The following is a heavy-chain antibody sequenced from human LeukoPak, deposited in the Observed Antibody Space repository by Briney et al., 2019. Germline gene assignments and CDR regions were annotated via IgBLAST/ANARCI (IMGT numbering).Heavy chain of an antibody. Sequence: GGSLRLSCAASGFTFSSYGMHWVRQAPGKGLEWVAFIRYDGSNKYYADSVKGRFTISRDNAKNSLDLQMNSLRAEDTAVYYCARGVTTVDYWGQGTLVTVSS. D-gene: IGHD4-17*01. CDR3: ARGVTTVDY. J-gene: IGHJ4*02. CDR1: GFTFSSYG. V-gene: IGHV3-30*02. CDR2: IRYDGSNK.